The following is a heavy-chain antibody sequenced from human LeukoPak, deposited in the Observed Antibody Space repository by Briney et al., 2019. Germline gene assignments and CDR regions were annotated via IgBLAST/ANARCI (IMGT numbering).Heavy chain of an antibody. V-gene: IGHV3-30*02. D-gene: IGHD3-10*01. CDR3: AKKAYYYGSGSPTPPDY. CDR2: IRYDGSNK. CDR1: GFTFSSYG. Sequence: PGGSLRLSCAASGFTFSSYGMHWVRQAPGKGLEWVAFIRYDGSNKYYADSVKGRFTISRDNSKNTLYLQMNSLRAEDTAVYYCAKKAYYYGSGSPTPPDYWGQGTLVTVSS. J-gene: IGHJ4*02.